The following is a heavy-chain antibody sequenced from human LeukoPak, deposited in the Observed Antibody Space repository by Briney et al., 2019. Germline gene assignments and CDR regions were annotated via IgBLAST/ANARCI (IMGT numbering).Heavy chain of an antibody. CDR3: ARQIYGDLYYFDY. J-gene: IGHJ4*02. Sequence: RSSQTLSLTCTVSGGSISSGDYYWSWIRQPPGKGLEWIGYIYYSGSSYYIPSLKSRVTMPVDTSKNQFSLRLSSVTAADTAVYYRARQIYGDLYYFDYWGQGTLVTVSS. D-gene: IGHD4-17*01. CDR2: IYYSGSS. V-gene: IGHV4-30-4*01. CDR1: GGSISSGDYY.